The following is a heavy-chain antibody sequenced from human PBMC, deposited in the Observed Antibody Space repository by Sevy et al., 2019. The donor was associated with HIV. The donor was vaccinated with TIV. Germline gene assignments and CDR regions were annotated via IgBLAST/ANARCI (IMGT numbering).Heavy chain of an antibody. D-gene: IGHD1-26*01. CDR1: GFTFSSYE. J-gene: IGHJ4*02. V-gene: IGHV3-21*05. CDR3: ARDLSGTRAMFY. CDR2: ISSSSSYI. Sequence: GGSLRLSCAASGFTFSSYEMNWVRQAPGKGLEWVSYISSSSSYIYYADSVKGRFTISRDNAKNSLYLQMNSLRAEDTAVYYCARDLSGTRAMFYWGQGTLVTVSS.